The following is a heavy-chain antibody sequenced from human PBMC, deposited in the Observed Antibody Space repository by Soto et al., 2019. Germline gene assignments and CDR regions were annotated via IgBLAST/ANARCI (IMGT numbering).Heavy chain of an antibody. V-gene: IGHV2-5*01. J-gene: IGHJ4*02. CDR2: INWNDDK. Sequence: QITLKESGPTLVKVTHTVTLTCTFSGFSLSSTGVGVGWIRQPPGKALEGLALINWNDDKRYNPSLKSRLTITKDTSKNQVVLTMTNMDPVDTATYYCARSGHNSGFFYYDYWGQGTLVTVSS. CDR3: ARSGHNSGFFYYDY. CDR1: GFSLSSTGVG. D-gene: IGHD3-22*01.